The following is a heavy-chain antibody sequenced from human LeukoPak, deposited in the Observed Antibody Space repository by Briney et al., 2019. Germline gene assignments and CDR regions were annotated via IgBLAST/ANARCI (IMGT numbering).Heavy chain of an antibody. CDR2: ISYDGSNK. D-gene: IGHD3-9*01. V-gene: IGHV3-30*18. Sequence: GGSLRLSCAASGFTFSSYGMHWVRQAPGKGLEGVAVISYDGSNKYYADSVKGRFTISRDNSKNTLYLQMNSLRAEDTAVYYCAKDGSYYDILTGYHYFDYWGQGTLATVSS. CDR3: AKDGSYYDILTGYHYFDY. J-gene: IGHJ4*02. CDR1: GFTFSSYG.